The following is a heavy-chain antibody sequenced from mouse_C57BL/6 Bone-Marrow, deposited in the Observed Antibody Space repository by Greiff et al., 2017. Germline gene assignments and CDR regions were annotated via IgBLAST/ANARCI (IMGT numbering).Heavy chain of an antibody. V-gene: IGHV14-3*01. CDR1: GFNIKNTY. Sequence: EVKLQESVAELVRPGASVKLSCTASGFNIKNTYMHWVKQRPEQGLEWIGRIDPANGNTKYAPKFQGKATITADTSSNTAYLQLSSLTSEDTAIYYCARSNYGSCYAMDYWGQGTSGTVSS. J-gene: IGHJ4*01. CDR3: ARSNYGSCYAMDY. D-gene: IGHD1-1*01. CDR2: IDPANGNT.